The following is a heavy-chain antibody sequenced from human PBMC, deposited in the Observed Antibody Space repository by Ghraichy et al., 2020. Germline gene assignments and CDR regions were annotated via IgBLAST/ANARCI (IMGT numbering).Heavy chain of an antibody. Sequence: SETLSLTCTVSGGSISSSSYSCGWIRQPPEKGLEWIGSIYYSGSTYYHPSLKSLITISVDTSKNQFSLKLSSVTAADTAVYYCAGLASGCFNGDAFDIWGQGTMVTVSS. CDR2: IYYSGST. D-gene: IGHD6-19*01. V-gene: IGHV4-39*01. J-gene: IGHJ3*02. CDR3: AGLASGCFNGDAFDI. CDR1: GGSISSSSYS.